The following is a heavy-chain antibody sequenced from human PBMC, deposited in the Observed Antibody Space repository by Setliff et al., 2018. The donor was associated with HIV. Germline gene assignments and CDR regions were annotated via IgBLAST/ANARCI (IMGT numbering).Heavy chain of an antibody. Sequence: GESLKISCKGSGYSFTNYWIGWVRQMPGKCLEWMGIINPGDSETRYNPPFQGQVTISADKSITTAYLQWSGLKASHTAIYYCARLGPGPMFRTNFDYWGQGTQVTVSS. CDR1: GYSFTNYW. D-gene: IGHD3-10*01. V-gene: IGHV5-51*01. J-gene: IGHJ4*02. CDR2: INPGDSET. CDR3: ARLGPGPMFRTNFDY.